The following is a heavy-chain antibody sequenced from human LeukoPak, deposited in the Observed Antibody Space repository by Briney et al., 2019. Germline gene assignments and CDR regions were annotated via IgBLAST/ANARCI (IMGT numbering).Heavy chain of an antibody. CDR2: ISYDGSNK. V-gene: IGHV3-30-3*01. CDR1: GFTFSSYA. D-gene: IGHD5-24*01. J-gene: IGHJ4*02. Sequence: GRSLRLSCAASGFTFSSYAMHWVRQAPGKGLEWVAVISYDGSNKYYADSVKGRFTISRDNSKNTPYLQMNSLRAEDTAVYYCARKEGEMVDYWGQGTLVTVSS. CDR3: ARKEGEMVDY.